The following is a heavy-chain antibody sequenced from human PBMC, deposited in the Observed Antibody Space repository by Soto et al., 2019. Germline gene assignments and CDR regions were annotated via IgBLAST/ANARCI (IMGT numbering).Heavy chain of an antibody. CDR3: ARKGEIVLLYGMDV. D-gene: IGHD3-10*01. CDR2: ISGSGGST. J-gene: IGHJ6*02. Sequence: EVQLLESGGGLVQPGGSLRLSCAASGFTFSSYAMSWVRQAPGKGLEWVSAISGSGGSTYYADSVKGRFTISRDNSKNTLYLQMNSLRAEDTAVYYCARKGEIVLLYGMDVWGQGTTVTVSS. CDR1: GFTFSSYA. V-gene: IGHV3-23*01.